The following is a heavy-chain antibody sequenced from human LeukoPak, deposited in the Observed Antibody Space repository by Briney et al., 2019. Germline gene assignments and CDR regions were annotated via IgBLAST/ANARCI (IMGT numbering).Heavy chain of an antibody. J-gene: IGHJ6*03. CDR1: GYPFNNYD. CDR2: MNPHSGKT. D-gene: IGHD5-12*01. V-gene: IGHV1-8*01. Sequence: GASVKVSCKASGYPFNNYDINWVRQATGQGLEWMGWMNPHSGKTGYAQNFQGRVTMTRDTSISTAYMELSSLRSEDTAVYYCARDGLVAGDYYYYMDVWGKGTTVTVSS. CDR3: ARDGLVAGDYYYYMDV.